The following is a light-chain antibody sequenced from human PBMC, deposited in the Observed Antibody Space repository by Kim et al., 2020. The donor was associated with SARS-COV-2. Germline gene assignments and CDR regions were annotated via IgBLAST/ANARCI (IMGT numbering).Light chain of an antibody. J-gene: IGLJ2*01. CDR3: SSYAGSNNGV. CDR2: DDT. V-gene: IGLV2-8*01. Sequence: QSALTQPPSASGSPGQSVTISCTGSSSDIGTYDYVSWYQQYPGKAPKLIIYDDTKRPSGVPDRFSGSKSANTASLTVSGLQAEDEADYYCSSYAGSNNGVFGGGTQLTVL. CDR1: SSDIGTYDY.